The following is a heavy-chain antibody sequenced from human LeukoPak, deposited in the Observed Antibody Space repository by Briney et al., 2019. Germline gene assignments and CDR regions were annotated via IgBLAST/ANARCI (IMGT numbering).Heavy chain of an antibody. V-gene: IGHV1-69*13. CDR1: GGTFSSYA. J-gene: IGHJ3*02. CDR3: ARELWDIVVVVAATRGAFDI. Sequence: SVKVSCKASGGTFSSYAISWVRQAPGQGLEWMGGIIPIFGTANYAQRFQGRVTITADESTSTAYMELSSLRSEDTAVYYCARELWDIVVVVAATRGAFDIWGQGTMVTVSS. D-gene: IGHD2-15*01. CDR2: IIPIFGTA.